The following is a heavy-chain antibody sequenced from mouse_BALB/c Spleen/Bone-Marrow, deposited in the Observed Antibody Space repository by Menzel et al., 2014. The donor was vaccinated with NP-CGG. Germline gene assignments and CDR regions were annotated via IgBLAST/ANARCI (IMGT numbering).Heavy chain of an antibody. CDR3: ARGGYGNYGRFAY. J-gene: IGHJ3*01. D-gene: IGHD2-10*02. CDR2: IDPYDSET. Sequence: QVHVKQSGAELVRPGASVKLSCKASGYTFTSYWMNWVKQRPEQGLEWIGRIDPYDSETHYNQKFKDKAILTVDKSSSTAYMQLRSLTSEDSAVYYCARGGYGNYGRFAYWGQGTLVTVSA. V-gene: IGHV1-52*01. CDR1: GYTFTSYW.